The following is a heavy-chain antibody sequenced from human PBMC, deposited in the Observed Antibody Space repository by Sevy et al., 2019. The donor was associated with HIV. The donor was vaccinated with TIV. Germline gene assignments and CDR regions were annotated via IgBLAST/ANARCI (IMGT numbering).Heavy chain of an antibody. J-gene: IGHJ4*02. CDR1: GFRLSSYE. CDR3: ARDLPPSATTVAHFDY. D-gene: IGHD4-17*01. V-gene: IGHV3-48*03. Sequence: GGSLRLSCAASGFRLSSYEMNWVRQAPGRGLEWISYISNTGNTISYSDSVRGRFTVSRDNAKNSLFLHMNSLRADDTATYYWARDLPPSATTVAHFDYWGRGTLVTVSS. CDR2: ISNTGNTI.